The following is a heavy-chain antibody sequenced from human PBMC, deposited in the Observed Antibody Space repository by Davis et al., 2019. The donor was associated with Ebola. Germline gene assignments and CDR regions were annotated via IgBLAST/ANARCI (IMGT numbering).Heavy chain of an antibody. V-gene: IGHV3-66*01. Sequence: PGGSLRLSCPASGFTVSSNYMSWVRQAPGKGLEWVSVIYSGGSTYYADSVKGRFTISRDNSKNTLYLQMNSLRAEDTAVYYCARLGPRWLQSGTWGQGTLVTVSS. J-gene: IGHJ5*02. CDR1: GFTVSSNY. CDR2: IYSGGST. CDR3: ARLGPRWLQSGT. D-gene: IGHD5-24*01.